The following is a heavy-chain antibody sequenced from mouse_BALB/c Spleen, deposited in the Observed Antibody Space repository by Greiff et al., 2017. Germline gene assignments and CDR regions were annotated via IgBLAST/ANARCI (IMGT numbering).Heavy chain of an antibody. CDR2: INPSNGGT. CDR3: TRGSNYHFDV. CDR1: GYTFTSYY. Sequence: VQLHQSGAELVKPGASVKLSCKASGYTFTSYYMYWVKQRPGQGLEWIGEINPSNGGTNFNEKFKSKATLTVDKSSSTAYMQLSSLTSEDSAVYYCTRGSNYHFDVWGAGTTVTVSS. J-gene: IGHJ1*01. D-gene: IGHD2-5*01. V-gene: IGHV1S81*02.